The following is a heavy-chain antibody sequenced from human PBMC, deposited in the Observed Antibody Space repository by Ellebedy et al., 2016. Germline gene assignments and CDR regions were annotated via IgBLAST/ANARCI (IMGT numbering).Heavy chain of an antibody. V-gene: IGHV1-2*04. D-gene: IGHD4-17*01. Sequence: ASVKVSCKASGYTFTNYDINWVRQAPGQGLEWMGWINPNSGGTTYAQKFQGWVTMTRDTSISTAYMELSRLRADDTSVYYCARDGAVTTVFDYWGQGTLGTVSS. CDR1: GYTFTNYD. J-gene: IGHJ4*02. CDR2: INPNSGGT. CDR3: ARDGAVTTVFDY.